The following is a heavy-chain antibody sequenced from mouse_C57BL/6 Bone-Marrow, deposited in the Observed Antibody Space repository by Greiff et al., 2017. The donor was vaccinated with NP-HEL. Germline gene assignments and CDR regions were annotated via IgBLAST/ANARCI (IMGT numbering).Heavy chain of an antibody. D-gene: IGHD1-1*01. CDR3: ARHERFTTVVATGYFDV. CDR1: GYTFTEYT. CDR2: FYPGSGSI. Sequence: VQGVESGAELVKPGASVKLSCKASGYTFTEYTIHWVKQRSGQGLEWIGWFYPGSGSIKYNEKFKDKATLTADKSSSTVYMELSRLTSEDSAVYFCARHERFTTVVATGYFDVWGTGTTVTVSS. V-gene: IGHV1-62-2*01. J-gene: IGHJ1*03.